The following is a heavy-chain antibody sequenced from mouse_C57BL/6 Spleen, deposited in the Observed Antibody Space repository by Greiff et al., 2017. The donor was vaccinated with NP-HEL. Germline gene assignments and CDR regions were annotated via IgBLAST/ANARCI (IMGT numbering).Heavy chain of an antibody. CDR2: IYPGGGYT. D-gene: IGHD1-1*01. CDR1: GYTFTNYW. V-gene: IGHV1-63*01. CDR3: ARRDYGSSYGWFAY. Sequence: QVQLKESGAELVRPGTSVKMSCKASGYTFTNYWIGWAKQRPGHGLEWIGDIYPGGGYTNYNEKFKGKATLTADKSSSTAYMQFSSLTSEDSAIYYCARRDYGSSYGWFAYWGQGTLVTVSA. J-gene: IGHJ3*01.